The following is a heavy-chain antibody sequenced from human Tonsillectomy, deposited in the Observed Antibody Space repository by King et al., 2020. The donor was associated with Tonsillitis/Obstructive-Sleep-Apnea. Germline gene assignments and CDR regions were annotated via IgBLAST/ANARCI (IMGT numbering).Heavy chain of an antibody. V-gene: IGHV1-69*01. CDR2: IIPIFGTA. Sequence: HVQSGAEVKKPGSSVKVSCKASGDTFSSYAISWVRQAPGQGLEWMGGIIPIFGTANYAQKFQGRVTITADESTSTAYMELSSLRSEDTAVYYCARGVTHDILTGYSKPPYNYYYMDVWGKGTTVTVSS. CDR1: GDTFSSYA. CDR3: ARGVTHDILTGYSKPPYNYYYMDV. D-gene: IGHD3-9*01. J-gene: IGHJ6*03.